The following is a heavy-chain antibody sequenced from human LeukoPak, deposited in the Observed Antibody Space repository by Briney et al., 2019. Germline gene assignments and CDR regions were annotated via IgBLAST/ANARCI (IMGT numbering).Heavy chain of an antibody. Sequence: AESPKISSKASGGSFTSYWIGCGRQLPPKRLLWMGIIYSGDSETRYSPSVQGQVTISTDKSMSTSYLQLSSLKVSDTAMYYCARRGSGYYYVGYFDYWGQGSLVTVSS. CDR2: IYSGDSET. D-gene: IGHD3-22*01. CDR1: GGSFTSYW. J-gene: IGHJ4*02. V-gene: IGHV5-51*01. CDR3: ARRGSGYYYVGYFDY.